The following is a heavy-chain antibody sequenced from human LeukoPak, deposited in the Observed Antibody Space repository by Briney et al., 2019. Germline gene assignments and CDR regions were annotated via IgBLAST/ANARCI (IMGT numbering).Heavy chain of an antibody. D-gene: IGHD5-12*01. CDR3: VRTTGGYGGYIIYYGMDV. Sequence: AGGSLRLSCAASGLSVSNNYMSWVRQAPGKGLTWVSRLNPDGDAPSYADSVRGRFTTSRDNAKNTLYLHMNSLSAEDTAMYYCVRTTGGYGGYIIYYGMDVWGQGTTVTVSS. CDR1: GLSVSNNY. CDR2: LNPDGDAP. V-gene: IGHV3-74*01. J-gene: IGHJ6*02.